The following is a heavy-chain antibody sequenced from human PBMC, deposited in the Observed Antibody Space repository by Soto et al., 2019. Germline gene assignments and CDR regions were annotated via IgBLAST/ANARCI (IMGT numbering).Heavy chain of an antibody. J-gene: IGHJ2*01. CDR1: GFTFSSYS. V-gene: IGHV3-48*01. Sequence: EVQLVESGGGLVQPGGSLRLSCAASGFTFSSYSMNWVRQAPGKGLEWVSYISSSSSTIYYADSVKGRFTISRDNAKNSLYLQMNSLRAEDTAVYYCVRDTTLLDYGDSAGEGGGSYWYFDLWGRGTLVTVSS. CDR2: ISSSSSTI. D-gene: IGHD4-17*01. CDR3: VRDTTLLDYGDSAGEGGGSYWYFDL.